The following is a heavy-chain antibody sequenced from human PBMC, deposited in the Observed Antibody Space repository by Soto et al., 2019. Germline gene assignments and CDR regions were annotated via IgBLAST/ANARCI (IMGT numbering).Heavy chain of an antibody. CDR1: GFTFSSYA. J-gene: IGHJ4*02. CDR2: MSGSGGST. Sequence: PGGSLRLSCAASGFTFSSYAMSWVRQAPGKGLEWVSAMSGSGGSTYYADSVKGRFTISRDDTKNTLYLQMKSLRAEDTAVYYCAKGRYTIFGVVPAGYWGQGTLVTVSS. CDR3: AKGRYTIFGVVPAGY. D-gene: IGHD3-3*01. V-gene: IGHV3-23*01.